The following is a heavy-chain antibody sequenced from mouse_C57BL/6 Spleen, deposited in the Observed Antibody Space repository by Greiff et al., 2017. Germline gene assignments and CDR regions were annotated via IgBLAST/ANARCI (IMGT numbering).Heavy chain of an antibody. CDR3: ASRDYGSSWY. V-gene: IGHV1-7*01. Sequence: VQRVESGAELAKPGASVKLSCTASGYTFTSYWMHWVKQRPGQGLEWIGYINPSSGYTKYNQKFKDKATLTADKSSSTAYMQLISLTYEDSAVYYCASRDYGSSWYWGQGTTLTVSS. D-gene: IGHD1-1*01. CDR2: INPSSGYT. CDR1: GYTFTSYW. J-gene: IGHJ2*01.